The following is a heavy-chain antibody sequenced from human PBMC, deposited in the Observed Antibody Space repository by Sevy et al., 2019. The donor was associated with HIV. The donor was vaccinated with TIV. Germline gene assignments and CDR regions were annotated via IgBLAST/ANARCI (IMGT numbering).Heavy chain of an antibody. V-gene: IGHV3-33*01. CDR1: GFTPSSYG. J-gene: IGHJ4*02. D-gene: IGHD2-8*01. Sequence: GGSLRLSCAASGFTPSSYGMHWVRQAPGKGLEWVAVIGYDGSNKYYADSVKGRFTISRDNSKNTLFLQMEDLRAEDTAVYYCARDPRMYGDYLLAYFDYWGQGTLVTVSS. CDR2: IGYDGSNK. CDR3: ARDPRMYGDYLLAYFDY.